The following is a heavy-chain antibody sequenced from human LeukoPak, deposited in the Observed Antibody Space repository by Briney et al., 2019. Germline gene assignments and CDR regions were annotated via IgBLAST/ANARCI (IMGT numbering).Heavy chain of an antibody. CDR1: GGTFSTLA. J-gene: IGHJ5*02. CDR3: ARDLAARYTYGVNLFDP. CDR2: IIPDLRTT. D-gene: IGHD2-21*01. Sequence: SVKVSCKAPGGTFSTLAISWVRQAPGQGLEWMGGIIPDLRTTNSAQKFQGRLSITADESTSTAYMELSSLRSEDTALYFCARDLAARYTYGVNLFDPWGQGTLVTVSS. V-gene: IGHV1-69*01.